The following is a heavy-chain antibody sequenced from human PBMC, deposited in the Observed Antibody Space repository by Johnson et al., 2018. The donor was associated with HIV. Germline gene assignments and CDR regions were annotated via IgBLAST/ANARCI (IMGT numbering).Heavy chain of an antibody. CDR3: AKARSSGQGAFDI. CDR1: GFTFSSYA. J-gene: IGHJ3*02. Sequence: VQLVESGGGVVQPGRSLRLSCAASGFTFSSYAMHWVRQAPGKGLEWVAVISYDGSNKYYADSVKGRFTISRDNSENTLYLQMNSLRAEDTAVYYCAKARSSGQGAFDIGGQGTLVTVSS. CDR2: ISYDGSNK. V-gene: IGHV3-30-3*01. D-gene: IGHD6-19*01.